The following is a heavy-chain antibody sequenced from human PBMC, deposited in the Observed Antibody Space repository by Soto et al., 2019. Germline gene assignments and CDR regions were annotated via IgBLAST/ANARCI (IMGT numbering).Heavy chain of an antibody. V-gene: IGHV3-21*01. J-gene: IGHJ4*02. D-gene: IGHD6-13*01. Sequence: GGSLRLSCEGSGFTFSSYSMNWVRQAPGKGLEWVSSISGSGGYIYYADSVKGRFTISRDNAKNSLYLQMTSLQDEDTALYYWARDRQSTPWYAADYWGQGSLVTVSS. CDR1: GFTFSSYS. CDR2: ISGSGGYI. CDR3: ARDRQSTPWYAADY.